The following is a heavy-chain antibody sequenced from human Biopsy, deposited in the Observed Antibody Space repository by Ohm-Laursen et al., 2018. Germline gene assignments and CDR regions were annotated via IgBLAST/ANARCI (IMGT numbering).Heavy chain of an antibody. CDR3: ARGRRHCSGTCSRWYFDL. J-gene: IGHJ2*01. CDR1: GYTFTAFS. CDR2: INPKSGDT. V-gene: IGHV1-2*02. Sequence: SSVKVSCKPSGYTFTAFSVRWLRQAPGQGLEWMGWINPKSGDTDYPQNFQGRVSMTRDTSISTAYMDLSRLRSDDTAVYYCARGRRHCSGTCSRWYFDLWGRGTLVTVSS. D-gene: IGHD2-2*01.